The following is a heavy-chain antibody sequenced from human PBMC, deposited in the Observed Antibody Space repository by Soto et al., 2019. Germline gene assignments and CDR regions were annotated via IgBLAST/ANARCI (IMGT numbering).Heavy chain of an antibody. CDR1: GGTFSSYA. Sequence: SVKVSCKASGGTFSSYAISWVRQAPGQGLEWMGGIIPIFGTANYAQKFQGRVTITADESTSTAYMELSSLRSEDTAVYYCARGGSYSSSHGYYFDYWGQGTLVTVSS. CDR2: IIPIFGTA. V-gene: IGHV1-69*13. J-gene: IGHJ4*02. D-gene: IGHD6-13*01. CDR3: ARGGSYSSSHGYYFDY.